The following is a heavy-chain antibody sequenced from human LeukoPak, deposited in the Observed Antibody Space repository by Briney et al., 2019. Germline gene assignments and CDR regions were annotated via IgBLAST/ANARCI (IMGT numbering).Heavy chain of an antibody. D-gene: IGHD1-26*01. V-gene: IGHV4-59*01. J-gene: IGHJ5*02. CDR1: GGSISSYY. Sequence: SETLSLTCTVSGGSISSYYWSWIRQPPGKGLEWIGYIYYSGSTNYNPSLKSRVTISVDTSKNQFSLKLSSVTAADTAVYYCAREGVGSIDPWGQGTLVTVSS. CDR2: IYYSGST. CDR3: AREGVGSIDP.